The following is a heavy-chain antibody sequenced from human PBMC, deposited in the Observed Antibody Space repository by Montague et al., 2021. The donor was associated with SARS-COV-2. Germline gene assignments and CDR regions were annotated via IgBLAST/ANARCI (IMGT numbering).Heavy chain of an antibody. CDR2: ISGSGGST. CDR3: ARYGSGNFLAIRDYYYYGMDV. J-gene: IGHJ6*02. V-gene: IGHV3-23*01. D-gene: IGHD3-10*01. CDR1: GFTFSSYA. Sequence: SRSISWDASGFTFSSYAMSWVRQAPGRGLEWVSAISGSGGSTYYADSVKGRFTISRDNSKNTLYLQMNSLRAEDTAVYYCARYGSGNFLAIRDYYYYGMDVWGQGTMVTVSS.